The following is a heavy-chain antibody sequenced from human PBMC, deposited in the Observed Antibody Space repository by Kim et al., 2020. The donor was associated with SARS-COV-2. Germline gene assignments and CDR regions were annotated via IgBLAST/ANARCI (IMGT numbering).Heavy chain of an antibody. CDR2: DVSTT. D-gene: IGHD3-16*01. CDR3: ARDLLGG. V-gene: IGHV3-74*01. J-gene: IGHJ4*02. Sequence: DVSTTSYADVVEGRFTISRDNAKKTLYLQMNSLRAGDTAVYYCARDLLGGWGQGTLVTVSS.